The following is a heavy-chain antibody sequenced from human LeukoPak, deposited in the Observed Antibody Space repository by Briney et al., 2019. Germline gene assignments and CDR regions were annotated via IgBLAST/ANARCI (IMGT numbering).Heavy chain of an antibody. D-gene: IGHD3-3*01. J-gene: IGHJ3*02. V-gene: IGHV4-61*02. CDR2: IYTSGST. CDR1: GASISSGSYY. CDR3: ARDYDFWDAFDI. Sequence: PSETLSLTCTVSGASISSGSYYWSWIRQPAGKGLECIGRIYTSGSTNYNPSLKSRVTISVDTSKNQFSLKLSSVTAADTAVYYCARDYDFWDAFDIWGQGTMVTVSS.